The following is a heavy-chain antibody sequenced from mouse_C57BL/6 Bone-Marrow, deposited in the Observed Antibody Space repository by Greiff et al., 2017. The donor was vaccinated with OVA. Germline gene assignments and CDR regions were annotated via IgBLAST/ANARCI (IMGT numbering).Heavy chain of an antibody. V-gene: IGHV1-81*01. Sequence: VQLQESGAELARPGASVKLSCKASGYTFTSYGISWVKQRTGQGLEWIGEIYPRSGNTYYNEKFKGKATLTADKSSSTAYMEIRSLTSEDSAVYYCARRGIPRYWEVWGTGTTVTVTS. J-gene: IGHJ1*03. D-gene: IGHD5-2*01. CDR3: ARRGIPRYWEV. CDR1: GYTFTSYG. CDR2: IYPRSGNT.